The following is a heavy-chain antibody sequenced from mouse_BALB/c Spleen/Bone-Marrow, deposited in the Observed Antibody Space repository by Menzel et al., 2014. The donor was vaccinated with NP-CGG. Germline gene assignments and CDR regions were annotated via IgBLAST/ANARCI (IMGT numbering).Heavy chain of an antibody. J-gene: IGHJ4*01. CDR2: IYYSGTI. Sequence: EVKLMESGPGLVKPSQTVSLTCTVTGISITTGNYRWSWIRQFPGNKPEWIGCIYYSGTITYNPSLTSRTTITRDTSKNQFFLEMNSLTAEDTATYYCARDGGSRGYAMDYWGQGTSVTVSS. CDR3: ARDGGSRGYAMDY. V-gene: IGHV3-5*02. CDR1: GISITTGNYR.